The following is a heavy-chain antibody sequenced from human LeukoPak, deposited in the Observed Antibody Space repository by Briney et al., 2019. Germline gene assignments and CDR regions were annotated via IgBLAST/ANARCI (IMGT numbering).Heavy chain of an antibody. CDR1: GFTFSNYG. V-gene: IGHV3-33*01. J-gene: IGHJ2*01. Sequence: GGSLRLSCAASGFTFSNYGMHWVRQAPGKGLEWVAVIWYDGSNKYYADSVKGRFTISRDNSKNTLYLQMNSLRAEDTAVYYCARARSGYYSPWYFDLWGRGTLVTVSS. CDR2: IWYDGSNK. D-gene: IGHD3-22*01. CDR3: ARARSGYYSPWYFDL.